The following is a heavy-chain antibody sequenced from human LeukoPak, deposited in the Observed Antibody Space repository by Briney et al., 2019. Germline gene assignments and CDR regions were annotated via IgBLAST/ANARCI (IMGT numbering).Heavy chain of an antibody. CDR3: ARDTSFDAFDI. D-gene: IGHD3-16*01. CDR1: GFTFSSYS. CDR2: ISSSSSYI. J-gene: IGHJ3*02. Sequence: GGSLRLSCAASGFTFSSYSMNWVRQAPGKGLEWVSSISSSSSYICYADSVKGRFTISRDNAKNSLYLQMNSLRAEDTAVYYCARDTSFDAFDIWGQGTMVTVSS. V-gene: IGHV3-21*01.